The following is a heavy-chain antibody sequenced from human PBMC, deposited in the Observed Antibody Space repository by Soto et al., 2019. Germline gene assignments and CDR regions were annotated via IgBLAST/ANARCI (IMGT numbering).Heavy chain of an antibody. D-gene: IGHD6-19*01. V-gene: IGHV4-34*01. CDR2: INHSGST. Sequence: SETLSLTCAVYGGSFSGYYWSWIRQPPGKGLVWIGEINHSGSTNYNPTLKSRVTISVDTSNKQFSLKMSTVTAADTAVYYCARRLAVAAPFDYWGQGTLVTVSS. CDR3: ARRLAVAAPFDY. CDR1: GGSFSGYY. J-gene: IGHJ4*02.